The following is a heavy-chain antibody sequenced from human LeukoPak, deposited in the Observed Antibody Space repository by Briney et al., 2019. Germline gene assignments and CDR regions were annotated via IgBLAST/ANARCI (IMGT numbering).Heavy chain of an antibody. CDR2: ISAYNGNT. J-gene: IGHJ3*02. CDR3: ARDSKYYYGSGRSYAFDI. V-gene: IGHV1-18*01. D-gene: IGHD3-10*01. Sequence: ASVKVSCKASGYTFTSYGIIWVRQAPGQGLEWMGWISAYNGNTNYAQKLQGRVTMTTDTSTSTAYMELRSLRSDDTAVYYCARDSKYYYGSGRSYAFDIWGQGTLVTVSS. CDR1: GYTFTSYG.